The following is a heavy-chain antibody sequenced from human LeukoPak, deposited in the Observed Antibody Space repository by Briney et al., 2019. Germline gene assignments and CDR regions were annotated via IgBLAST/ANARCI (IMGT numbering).Heavy chain of an antibody. Sequence: GGSLRLSCAASGFTFTIYGMNWLRQAPGKGLEWVSYLSGRSDSIYYAESVKGRFTISRDNARNSLYLQMNSLRDEDTAVYYCARDYRYRDSSGYYSFDYWGQGTLVTVSS. CDR2: LSGRSDSI. V-gene: IGHV3-48*02. D-gene: IGHD3-22*01. CDR1: GFTFTIYG. J-gene: IGHJ4*02. CDR3: ARDYRYRDSSGYYSFDY.